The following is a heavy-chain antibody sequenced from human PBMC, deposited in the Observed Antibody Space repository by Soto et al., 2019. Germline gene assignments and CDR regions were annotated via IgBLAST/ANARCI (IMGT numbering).Heavy chain of an antibody. D-gene: IGHD3-22*01. J-gene: IGHJ4*02. CDR3: ARETYDSSGYYYGY. CDR1: GFTFSSYW. Sequence: PGGSLRLSCAASGFTFSSYWMSWVRQAPGKGLEWVANIKQDGSEKYYVDSVKGRFTISRDNAKNSLYLQMNSLRAEDTAVYYCARETYDSSGYYYGYWGQGTLVTVSS. CDR2: IKQDGSEK. V-gene: IGHV3-7*03.